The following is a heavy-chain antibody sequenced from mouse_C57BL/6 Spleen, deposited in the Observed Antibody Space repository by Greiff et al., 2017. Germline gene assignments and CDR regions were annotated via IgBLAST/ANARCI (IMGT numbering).Heavy chain of an antibody. J-gene: IGHJ1*03. CDR3: ARRYYGSSYGYFDV. V-gene: IGHV1-69*01. D-gene: IGHD1-1*01. CDR1: GYTFTSYW. Sequence: QVQLKQPGAELVMPGASVKLSCKASGYTFTSYWMHWVKQRPGQGLEWIGEIDPSDSYTNYNQKFKGKFTLTVDKSSSTAYMQLSSLTSEDSAVYYCARRYYGSSYGYFDVWGTGTTVTVSS. CDR2: IDPSDSYT.